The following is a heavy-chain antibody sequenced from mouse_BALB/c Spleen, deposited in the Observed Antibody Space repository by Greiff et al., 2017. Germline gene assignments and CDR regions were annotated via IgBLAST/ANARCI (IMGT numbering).Heavy chain of an antibody. J-gene: IGHJ4*01. D-gene: IGHD2-14*01. CDR2: ILPGSGST. CDR1: GYTFSSYW. Sequence: QVQLKESGAELMKPGASVKISCKATGYTFSSYWIEWVKQRPGHGLEWIGEILPGSGSTNYNEKFKGKATFTADTSSNTAYMQLSSLTSEDSAVYYCASLYYRYFYAMDYWVKEPQSPSPQ. V-gene: IGHV1-9*01. CDR3: ASLYYRYFYAMDY.